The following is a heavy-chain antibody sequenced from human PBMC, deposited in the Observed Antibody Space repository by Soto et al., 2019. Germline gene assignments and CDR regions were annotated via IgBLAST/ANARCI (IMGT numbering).Heavy chain of an antibody. CDR3: AKNRQFRSYYESAGHYDN. CDR2: ISGSGGVT. D-gene: IGHD3-10*01. V-gene: IGHV3-23*01. J-gene: IGHJ4*02. CDR1: GFTFKNYD. Sequence: EVELLESGGGLVQPGGSLRLSCVASGFTFKNYDMRWIRQAPGKGLEWVSGISGSGGVTYYADSVKGRFTISRDKSKNTLYLKMNSLRAEDTAIYYCAKNRQFRSYYESAGHYDNWGQGTLVTVSS.